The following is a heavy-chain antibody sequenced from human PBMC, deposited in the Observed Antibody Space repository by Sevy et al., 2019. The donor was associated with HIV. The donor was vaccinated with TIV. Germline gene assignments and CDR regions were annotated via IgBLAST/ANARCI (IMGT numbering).Heavy chain of an antibody. CDR1: GGSISSSNW. J-gene: IGHJ6*02. CDR2: IYHSGST. CDR3: ARDDSALYSYGLDL. V-gene: IGHV4-4*02. Sequence: KQSQTLSLTCVVSGGSISSSNWWSWVRQPPGKGLEWIGEIYHSGSTNYNPSLESRVSISIDKSKNHFSLKVNSVTAADTAVYYCARDDSALYSYGLDLWGQGTTVTVSS. D-gene: IGHD2-21*01.